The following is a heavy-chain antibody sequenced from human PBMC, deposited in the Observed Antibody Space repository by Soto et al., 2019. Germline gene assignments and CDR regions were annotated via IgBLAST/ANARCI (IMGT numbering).Heavy chain of an antibody. D-gene: IGHD6-19*01. CDR3: ARWINPGIAVAGNWFDP. CDR1: GGSISSSSYY. CDR2: IYYSGST. V-gene: IGHV4-39*01. Sequence: QLQLQESGPGLVKPSETLSLTCTVSGGSISSSSYYWGWIRQPPGKGLEWIGSIYYSGSTYYNPSLKSRVTISVDTSKNQFSLKLSSVTAADTAVYYCARWINPGIAVAGNWFDPWGQGTLVTVSS. J-gene: IGHJ5*02.